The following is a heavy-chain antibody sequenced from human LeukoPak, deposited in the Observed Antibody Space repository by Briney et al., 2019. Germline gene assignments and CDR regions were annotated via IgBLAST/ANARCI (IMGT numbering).Heavy chain of an antibody. CDR2: IYSGGSR. V-gene: IGHV3-53*01. J-gene: IGHJ4*02. CDR3: ARSWAVVSPLDY. CDR1: GLTVSSNY. Sequence: RGSLRLSCAASGLTVSSNYMSWVRQAPGKGLEWVSVIYSGGSRYYADSVKGRFTISRDNSKNTLYLQMNSLRAEDTAVYYCARSWAVVSPLDYWGQGTLVTVSS. D-gene: IGHD4-23*01.